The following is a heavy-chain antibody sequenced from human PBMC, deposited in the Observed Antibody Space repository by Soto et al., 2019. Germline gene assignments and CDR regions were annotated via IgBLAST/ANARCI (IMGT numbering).Heavy chain of an antibody. CDR2: ISRDSDDI. D-gene: IGHD3-10*01. CDR1: GFSFSAYS. V-gene: IGHV3-48*02. Sequence: EVQLVESGGGLVQPGGSLRLSCVASGFSFSAYSMNWVRQAPGKGLEWVSYISRDSDDIYYAGSVQGRFTISRDNDKNSVHLQMNCLSDEDTAIYCCARYGSGSNLRDPFDHWGQGTLVTVSS. J-gene: IGHJ4*02. CDR3: ARYGSGSNLRDPFDH.